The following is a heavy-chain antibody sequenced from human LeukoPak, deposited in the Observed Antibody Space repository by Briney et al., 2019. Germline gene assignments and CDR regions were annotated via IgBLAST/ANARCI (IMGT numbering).Heavy chain of an antibody. CDR3: ATGGPQTSGEKRGLDY. CDR2: FNPNTGDA. J-gene: IGHJ4*02. CDR1: GYRFTDFS. Sequence: ASVKVSCKASGYRFTDFSIYWVRQAPGQGLEWMGWFNPNTGDAKYAEKFQGWITMTSDTSIRTAYMESRSLKSDDTAIYYCATGGPQTSGEKRGLDYWGQGTLVTVSS. D-gene: IGHD6-25*01. V-gene: IGHV1-2*04.